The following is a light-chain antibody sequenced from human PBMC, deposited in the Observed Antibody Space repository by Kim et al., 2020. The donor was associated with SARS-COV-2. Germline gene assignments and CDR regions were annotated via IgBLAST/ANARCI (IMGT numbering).Light chain of an antibody. CDR1: QSVGSHC. J-gene: IGKJ2*01. CDR2: SVA. CDR3: QQYGIAPPYT. V-gene: IGKV3-20*01. Sequence: GERATPACSTSQSVGSHCILWYQQNHGQAPRLLIYSVANRAPGIPDRFSGSGSATDFTLTIIRLEPEDFAVYYCQQYGIAPPYTFGQGTKLEI.